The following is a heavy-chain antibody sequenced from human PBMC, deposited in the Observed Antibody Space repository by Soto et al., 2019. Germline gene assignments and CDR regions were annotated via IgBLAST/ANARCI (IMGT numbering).Heavy chain of an antibody. Sequence: WWSLRLSCSASVFTVSSNYMSWFRQAPGKGLEWVSVIYSGGSTYYADSVKGRFTISRDNSKNTLYLQMNSLRAEDTAVYYCARLNWNDATEYYYYGMDVWGQGTTVTVSS. V-gene: IGHV3-53*01. D-gene: IGHD1-1*01. CDR3: ARLNWNDATEYYYYGMDV. CDR1: VFTVSSNY. CDR2: IYSGGST. J-gene: IGHJ6*02.